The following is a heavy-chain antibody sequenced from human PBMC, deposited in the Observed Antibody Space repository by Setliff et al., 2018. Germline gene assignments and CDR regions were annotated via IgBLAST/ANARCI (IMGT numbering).Heavy chain of an antibody. D-gene: IGHD3-3*01. CDR3: TTDPPAITIFGVVPYYFDY. Sequence: GGSLRLSCAASGFTFDDYGMSWVRQAPGKGLEWVSGINWNGGSTGYADSVKGRFTISRDNAKNSLYLQMNSLRAEDTAVYYCTTDPPAITIFGVVPYYFDYWGQGTLVTVSS. V-gene: IGHV3-20*04. J-gene: IGHJ4*02. CDR1: GFTFDDYG. CDR2: INWNGGST.